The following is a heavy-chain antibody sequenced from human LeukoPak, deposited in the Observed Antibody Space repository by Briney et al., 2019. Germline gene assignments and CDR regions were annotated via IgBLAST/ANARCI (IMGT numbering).Heavy chain of an antibody. CDR2: ISSSSSTI. J-gene: IGHJ5*02. Sequence: GGSLRLSCAASGFTFSSYSMNWVRQAPGKGLEWVSYISSSSSTIYYADSVKGRFTISRDNAKNSLYLQMNSLRAEDTAVYYCARGGYYYDSSGYYNWFDPWGQGTLVTVSS. V-gene: IGHV3-48*04. CDR3: ARGGYYYDSSGYYNWFDP. D-gene: IGHD3-22*01. CDR1: GFTFSSYS.